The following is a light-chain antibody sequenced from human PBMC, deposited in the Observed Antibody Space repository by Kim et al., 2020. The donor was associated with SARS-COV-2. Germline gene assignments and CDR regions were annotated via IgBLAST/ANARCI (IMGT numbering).Light chain of an antibody. CDR1: ANYVGVYNY. CDR3: SSFTSSHTRV. V-gene: IGLV2-14*03. CDR2: DVT. J-gene: IGLJ3*02. Sequence: GQSITISCAGPANYVGVYNYVSWYQHHPGKAPKLMIYDVTKRPSGVSDRFSGSKSGNTASLTISGLRPEDEGDYYCSSFTSSHTRVFGGGTKVTVL.